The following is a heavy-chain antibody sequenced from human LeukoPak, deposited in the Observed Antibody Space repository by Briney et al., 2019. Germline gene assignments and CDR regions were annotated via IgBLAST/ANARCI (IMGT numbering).Heavy chain of an antibody. V-gene: IGHV1-46*01. D-gene: IGHD6-13*01. Sequence: ASVKVSCKASGYTLTSYYMHWVRQAPGQGLEWMGVIYPSGGSTSYAQNFQGRVTMTRDTSTSTVYMELSSLRSEDTAVYYCARVRQQLVDYWGQGTLVTVSS. CDR2: IYPSGGST. J-gene: IGHJ4*02. CDR3: ARVRQQLVDY. CDR1: GYTLTSYY.